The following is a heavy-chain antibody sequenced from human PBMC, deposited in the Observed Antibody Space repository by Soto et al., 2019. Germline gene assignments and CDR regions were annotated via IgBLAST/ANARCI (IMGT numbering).Heavy chain of an antibody. Sequence: EVRLVESGGGLVQPGGSLRLSCVASGFMFDSYAMNWVRQAPGKGLEWVSYISPGGDRIYYAESLKGRITISRDNARHSLSRQMSILSDEATAVYYCTKSADSAGWGVDFGGQGTLLPVSS. CDR1: GFMFDSYA. D-gene: IGHD3-10*01. CDR3: TKSADSAGWGVDF. J-gene: IGHJ4*02. V-gene: IGHV3-48*02. CDR2: ISPGGDRI.